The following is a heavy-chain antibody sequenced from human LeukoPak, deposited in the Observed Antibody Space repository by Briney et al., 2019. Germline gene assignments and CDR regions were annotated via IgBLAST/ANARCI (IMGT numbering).Heavy chain of an antibody. CDR2: ISWDGDTT. V-gene: IGHV3-43D*03. D-gene: IGHD1-26*01. CDR1: GFKFDDYV. CDR3: AKGVCATYPYYFDY. J-gene: IGHJ4*02. Sequence: GRCLRLSCAVSGFKFDDYVMHWVRQAPGKVLEWVSLISWDGDTTYYADSVKGRFTISRDNRKNALDLQMNSLIAEDSALYYCAKGVCATYPYYFDYWGQGTLVAVSS.